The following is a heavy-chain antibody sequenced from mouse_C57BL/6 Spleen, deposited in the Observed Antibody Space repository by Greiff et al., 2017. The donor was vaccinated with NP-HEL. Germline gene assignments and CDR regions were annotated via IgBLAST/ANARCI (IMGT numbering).Heavy chain of an antibody. V-gene: IGHV1-76*01. J-gene: IGHJ3*01. CDR1: GYTFTDYY. D-gene: IGHD2-1*01. Sequence: VQLVESGAELVRPGASVKLSCKASGYTFTDYYINWVKQRPGQGLEWIARIYPGSGNTYYNEKFKGKATLTAEKSSSTAYMQLSSLTSEDSAVYFCAREEIYYGNNGFAYWGQGTLVTVSA. CDR3: AREEIYYGNNGFAY. CDR2: IYPGSGNT.